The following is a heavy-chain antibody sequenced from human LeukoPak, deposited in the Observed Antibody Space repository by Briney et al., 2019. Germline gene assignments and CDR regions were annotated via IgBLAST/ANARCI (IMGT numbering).Heavy chain of an antibody. CDR2: VYYSGST. V-gene: IGHV4-59*01. J-gene: IGHJ5*02. CDR3: ARETLEGKFDP. Sequence: SETLSLTCNISAGSIRNYYWTWFRQPPGKGLEWIGYVYYSGSTNYNPSLKSRVTISMDTSKNQFSLKLSSVTAAGTAVYYCARETLEGKFDPWGQGILVTVSS. D-gene: IGHD1-1*01. CDR1: AGSIRNYY.